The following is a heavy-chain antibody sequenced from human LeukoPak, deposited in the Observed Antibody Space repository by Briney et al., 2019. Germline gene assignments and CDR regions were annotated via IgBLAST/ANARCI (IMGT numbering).Heavy chain of an antibody. J-gene: IGHJ4*02. CDR1: GFTFTNYG. D-gene: IGHD3-10*01. CDR2: ITYDGYYK. Sequence: PGGSLRLSCAASGFTFTNYGMHWVRQAPGKGLEWVALITYDGYYKYYSDSVKGRFTISSDTSKNTLYLQMNSLRAEDTAVYYCARDLSPVVRASPMGYWGQGTSVTVSS. V-gene: IGHV3-30*03. CDR3: ARDLSPVVRASPMGY.